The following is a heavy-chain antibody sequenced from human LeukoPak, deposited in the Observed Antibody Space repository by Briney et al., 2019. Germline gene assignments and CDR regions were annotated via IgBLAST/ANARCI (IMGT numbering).Heavy chain of an antibody. Sequence: PGGSLRLSCAASGFTFSSYSMNWVRQAPGKGLEWVSYISSSSSTIYYADSVKGRFTISRDNAKNSLYLQMNSLRAEDTAVYYCARGYYDSSGSPTGAFDIWGQGTMVTVSS. J-gene: IGHJ3*02. CDR3: ARGYYDSSGSPTGAFDI. CDR2: ISSSSSTI. CDR1: GFTFSSYS. D-gene: IGHD3-22*01. V-gene: IGHV3-48*01.